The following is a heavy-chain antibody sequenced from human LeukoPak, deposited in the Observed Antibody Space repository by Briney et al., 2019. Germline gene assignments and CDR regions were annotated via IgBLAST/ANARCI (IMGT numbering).Heavy chain of an antibody. CDR3: ARGRSSGGSYYGSDY. CDR2: INHSGST. J-gene: IGHJ4*02. Sequence: PSDTLSLTCAVYGGSFSGYYWSWLRQPPGKGLEWIGEINHSGSTNYNPSLKSRVTISVDTSKNQFSLKLSSVTAADTAVYYCARGRSSGGSYYGSDYWGQGTLVTVSS. D-gene: IGHD1-26*01. V-gene: IGHV4-34*01. CDR1: GGSFSGYY.